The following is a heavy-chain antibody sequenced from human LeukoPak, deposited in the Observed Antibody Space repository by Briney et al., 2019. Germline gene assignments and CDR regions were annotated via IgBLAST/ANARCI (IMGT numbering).Heavy chain of an antibody. D-gene: IGHD2-2*01. CDR3: ARGSPASV. V-gene: IGHV3-74*01. CDR1: AFTFSSYW. J-gene: IGHJ4*02. CDR2: INADGRTT. Sequence: PGGSLRLSCAASAFTFSSYWMHWVRQAPGKGLVWVSRINADGRTTNYADSVKGRLTISRDNAENTLYLQMNSLRAEDTAVYYCARGSPASVWGQGALVTVSS.